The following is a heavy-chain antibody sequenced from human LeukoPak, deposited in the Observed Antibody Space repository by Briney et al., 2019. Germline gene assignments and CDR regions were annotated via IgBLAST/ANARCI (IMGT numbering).Heavy chain of an antibody. V-gene: IGHV3-7*01. CDR3: ARGINYYGSGSYLDY. J-gene: IGHJ4*02. D-gene: IGHD3-10*01. Sequence: GGTLRLSCAASGFTFSSYWMSWVRQAPGKGLEWVANIKQDGSEKYYVDSVKGRFTISRENAKNSLYLQMNSLRAGDTAVYYCARGINYYGSGSYLDYWGQGTLVTVSS. CDR2: IKQDGSEK. CDR1: GFTFSSYW.